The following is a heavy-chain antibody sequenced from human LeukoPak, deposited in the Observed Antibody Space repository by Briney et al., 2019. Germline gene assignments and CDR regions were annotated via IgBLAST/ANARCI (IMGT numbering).Heavy chain of an antibody. J-gene: IGHJ4*02. D-gene: IGHD2-2*02. Sequence: ASVKVSCKASGYTFTSYGISWVRQAPGQGLEWMGWISAYNGNTNYAQKLQGRVTMTTDTSTSTAYMELRSLRSDDTAVYYCARLYCSSTSCYMMDGVRGRNSGLYYFDYWGQGTLVTVSS. CDR1: GYTFTSYG. V-gene: IGHV1-18*01. CDR3: ARLYCSSTSCYMMDGVRGRNSGLYYFDY. CDR2: ISAYNGNT.